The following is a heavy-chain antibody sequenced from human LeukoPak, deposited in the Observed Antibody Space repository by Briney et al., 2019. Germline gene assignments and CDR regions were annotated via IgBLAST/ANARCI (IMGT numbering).Heavy chain of an antibody. V-gene: IGHV4-59*01. Sequence: SETLSLTCTGSGGSISSYYWSGIRQPPGKGLEWIGYIYYSGSTNYNPSLKSRVTISVDTSKNQFSLKLSSVTAADTAVYYCARGGYKGAIDYWGQGTLVTVSS. J-gene: IGHJ4*02. CDR1: GGSISSYY. CDR3: ARGGYKGAIDY. D-gene: IGHD1-26*01. CDR2: IYYSGST.